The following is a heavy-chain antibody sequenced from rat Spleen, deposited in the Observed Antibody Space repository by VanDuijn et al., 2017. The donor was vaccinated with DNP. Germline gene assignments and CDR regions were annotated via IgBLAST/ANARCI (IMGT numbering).Heavy chain of an antibody. J-gene: IGHJ2*01. CDR3: AGVITNGRIDY. V-gene: IGHV5-58*01. Sequence: EVRLVETGGGLVQPGRSLKLSCVVSGFTFSGYWMYWIRQAPGKGLEWVASINTDGYSTFYPDSVKGRFTISRDDAENTVYLQMNSLRSEDTATYYCAGVITNGRIDYWGQGVMVTVSS. D-gene: IGHD1-12*02. CDR1: GFTFSGYW. CDR2: INTDGYST.